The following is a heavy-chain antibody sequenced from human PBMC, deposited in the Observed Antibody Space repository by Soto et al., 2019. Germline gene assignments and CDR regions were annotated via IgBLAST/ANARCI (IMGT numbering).Heavy chain of an antibody. J-gene: IGHJ4*02. CDR1: GGSFSGYY. CDR2: INHSGST. D-gene: IGHD2-15*01. Sequence: QVQLQQWGAGLLKPSETLSLTCAVYGGSFSGYYWSWIRQPRGKGLEWIGEINHSGSTNYNPSLKSRVTISVDTSKNQFSLKLSSVTAADTAVYYCARSYGGNPYYFDYWGQGTLVTVSS. V-gene: IGHV4-34*01. CDR3: ARSYGGNPYYFDY.